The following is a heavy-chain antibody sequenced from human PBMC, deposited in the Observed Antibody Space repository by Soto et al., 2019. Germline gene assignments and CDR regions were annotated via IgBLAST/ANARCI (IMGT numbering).Heavy chain of an antibody. V-gene: IGHV4-39*01. Sequence: HLQLHESGPGLVKPSETLFLTCTVSGGSVTTSGYFWGWIRQSPHKGLEWIGTVRYSGTSYYHPSFRSRVTISLDTSKNQFSLNLSSVTAADTAVYYCVGHDDSGTFINAFDMWGQGTMVTVS. J-gene: IGHJ3*02. CDR2: VRYSGTS. D-gene: IGHD3-22*01. CDR3: VGHDDSGTFINAFDM. CDR1: GGSVTTSGYF.